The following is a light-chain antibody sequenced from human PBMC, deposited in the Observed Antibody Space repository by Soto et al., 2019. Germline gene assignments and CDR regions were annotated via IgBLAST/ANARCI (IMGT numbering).Light chain of an antibody. Sequence: AIQMTQSPSSLSASVADRVTISCRASKGIGNALGWYQQKPRKPPKVLIYGASNLQGGVPPRFSGSGSGTDFTLAISSLQPEDSATYYCLQDISYPWTFGQGTKVDIK. CDR1: KGIGNA. V-gene: IGKV1-6*01. J-gene: IGKJ1*01. CDR3: LQDISYPWT. CDR2: GAS.